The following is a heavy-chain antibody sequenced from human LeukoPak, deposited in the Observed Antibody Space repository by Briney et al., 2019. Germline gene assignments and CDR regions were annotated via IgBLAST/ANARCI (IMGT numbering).Heavy chain of an antibody. CDR2: IYPDDSDT. Sequence: GESLKISCQASGYTFTDYWIGWVRQVPGKGLEWMGIIYPDDSDTRYSPSFQGQVTISVDKSISTAYLQWSSLQASDTAIYYCARQYDGSSSYYHNWFDPWGQGTLVTVSS. CDR3: ARQYDGSSSYYHNWFDP. CDR1: GYTFTDYW. J-gene: IGHJ5*02. V-gene: IGHV5-51*01. D-gene: IGHD3-22*01.